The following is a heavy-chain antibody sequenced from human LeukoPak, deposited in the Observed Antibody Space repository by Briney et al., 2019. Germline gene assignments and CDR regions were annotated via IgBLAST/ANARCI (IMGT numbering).Heavy chain of an antibody. Sequence: GGSLRLSCAASGFTFDDYATHWVRQAPGKGLEWVSGISWNSGSIGYADSVKGRFTISRDNAKNSLYLQMNSLRAEDTALYYCAKDDGAAALDYWGQGTLVTVSS. CDR2: ISWNSGSI. V-gene: IGHV3-9*01. CDR3: AKDDGAAALDY. CDR1: GFTFDDYA. D-gene: IGHD6-13*01. J-gene: IGHJ4*02.